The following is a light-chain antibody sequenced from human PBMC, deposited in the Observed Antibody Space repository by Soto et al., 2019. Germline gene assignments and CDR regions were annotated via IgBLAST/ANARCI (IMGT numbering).Light chain of an antibody. J-gene: IGLJ2*01. V-gene: IGLV2-14*03. Sequence: QSALTQPASVSGSPGQSVTISCTGTTSDLDGYKYVSWYQHHPGKAPKMLIYDGSGRPSGVSHRFSGSKSGNTASLTISGLQAEDEAYYYCTSYTSTTTQVVFGGGTKLTAL. CDR1: TSDLDGYKY. CDR3: TSYTSTTTQVV. CDR2: DGS.